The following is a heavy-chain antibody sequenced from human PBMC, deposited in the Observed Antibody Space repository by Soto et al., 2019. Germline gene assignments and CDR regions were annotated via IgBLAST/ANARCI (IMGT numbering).Heavy chain of an antibody. J-gene: IGHJ4*02. V-gene: IGHV3-23*01. CDR2: ISGSGGGT. D-gene: IGHD3-10*01. Sequence: GGSLRLSCAASGFTFSSYAMTWVRQAPGKGLEWVSAISGSGGGTYYADSVKGRFTISRDNSKNTLYLQMNSLSAADTAVYYCAKGIRGSGTYSLFDSWGQGTLVTVSS. CDR3: AKGIRGSGTYSLFDS. CDR1: GFTFSSYA.